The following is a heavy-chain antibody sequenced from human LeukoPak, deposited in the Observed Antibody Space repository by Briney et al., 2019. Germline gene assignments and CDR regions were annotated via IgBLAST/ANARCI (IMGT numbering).Heavy chain of an antibody. CDR2: INHSGGT. CDR3: ARGLSSGMDV. J-gene: IGHJ6*04. CDR1: GGSFSGYY. V-gene: IGHV4-34*01. Sequence: SETLSLTCAVYGGSFSGYYWSWIRQPPGKGLEWIGEINHSGGTNYNPSLKSRVTISVDTSKNQFSLKLSSVTAADTAVYYCARGLSSGMDVWGKGTTVTVSS.